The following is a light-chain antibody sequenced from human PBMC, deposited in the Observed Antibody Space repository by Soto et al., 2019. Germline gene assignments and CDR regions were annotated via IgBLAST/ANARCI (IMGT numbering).Light chain of an antibody. CDR1: QSVNSD. CDR2: GAS. CDR3: QQYNNWPPYT. J-gene: IGKJ2*01. V-gene: IGKV3-15*01. Sequence: EIVLTQSPATLSVSPGNRATPACRASQSVNSDLAWYQQKPGQAPRLLIYGASTRATGTPTRFSGSGSGTEFTLTISSLQSEDFAVYFCQQYNNWPPYTFGQWTKLEIK.